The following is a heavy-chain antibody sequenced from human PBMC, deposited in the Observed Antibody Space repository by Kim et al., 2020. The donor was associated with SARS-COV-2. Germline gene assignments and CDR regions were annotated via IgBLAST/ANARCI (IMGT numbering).Heavy chain of an antibody. Sequence: GGSLRLSCAASGFTFSNSWMNWVRQAPGKRLEWVAIIKQDGTEKYYVDSVKGRFTVSRDNAKDSLYLQMNSLRVEDTAVYYCARGGGFLIDYWGQGTLVTVSS. CDR1: GFTFSNSW. CDR3: ARGGGFLIDY. J-gene: IGHJ4*02. CDR2: IKQDGTEK. D-gene: IGHD3-10*01. V-gene: IGHV3-7*01.